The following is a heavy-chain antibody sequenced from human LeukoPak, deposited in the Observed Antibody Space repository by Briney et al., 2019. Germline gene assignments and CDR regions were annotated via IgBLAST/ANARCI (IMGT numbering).Heavy chain of an antibody. CDR2: ISSSGNTI. CDR1: GFTFSNYE. D-gene: IGHD3-16*01. Sequence: GGSLRLSCAASGFTFSNYEMNWVRQAPGKGLEWVSYISSSGNTIYYADSVKGRFTISRDNSRNTLFLQMNSLRADDTAVYYCAKGRLSYYDHFDSWGQGTMVTVFS. CDR3: AKGRLSYYDHFDS. J-gene: IGHJ4*02. V-gene: IGHV3-48*03.